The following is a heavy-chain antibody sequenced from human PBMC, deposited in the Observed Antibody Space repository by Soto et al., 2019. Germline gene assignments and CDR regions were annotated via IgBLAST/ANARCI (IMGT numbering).Heavy chain of an antibody. CDR2: IIPILGIA. J-gene: IGHJ3*02. CDR3: ATVRKETDAFDI. V-gene: IGHV1-69*04. CDR1: GGTFSSYA. Sequence: SVKVSCKASGGTFSSYAISWVRQAPGQGLEWMGRIIPILGIANYAQKFQGRVTMTEDTSTDTAYMELSSLRSEDTAVYYCATVRKETDAFDIWGQGTMVTVSS.